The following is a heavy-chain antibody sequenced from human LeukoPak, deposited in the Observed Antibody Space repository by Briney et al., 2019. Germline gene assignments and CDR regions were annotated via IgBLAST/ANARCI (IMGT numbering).Heavy chain of an antibody. CDR3: ARATAMVHGMDV. CDR1: GVSISSGGYS. CDR2: ICLSGST. J-gene: IGHJ6*04. D-gene: IGHD5-18*01. V-gene: IGHV4-30-2*01. Sequence: SQTLSLTCAVSGVSISSGGYSWSWIRQPPGKGLEWIGYICLSGSTYYNPSLKSRVTISVDRSKNQFPLKLSSVTAADTAVYYCARATAMVHGMDVWGKGTTVTVSS.